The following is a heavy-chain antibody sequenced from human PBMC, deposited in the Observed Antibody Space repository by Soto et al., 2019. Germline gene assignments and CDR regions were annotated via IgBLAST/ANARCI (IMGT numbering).Heavy chain of an antibody. Sequence: DEQLVESGGGLVQPGGSLRLSCAVSGFTFRRDWMNWVRQAPGKGLEWVAHTNQDGTEKYYVDSVKGRFTIFRDNAKNSLYLQMNSLSVEDTAVYYCSGGVGDAVWGQGTLVTVSS. CDR1: GFTFRRDW. J-gene: IGHJ4*02. V-gene: IGHV3-7*04. CDR2: TNQDGTEK. CDR3: SGGVGDAV. D-gene: IGHD1-26*01.